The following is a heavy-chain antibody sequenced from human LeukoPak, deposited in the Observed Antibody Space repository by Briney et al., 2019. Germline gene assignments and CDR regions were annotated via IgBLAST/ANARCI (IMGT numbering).Heavy chain of an antibody. Sequence: GRSLRLSCAASGFTFSSYAMHWVRQAPGKGLEWVSAISGSGGSTYYADSVKGRFTISRDNAKNSLYLQMIGLRAEDTGIYFCARGTTWSPLDFDYWGQGTQVTVSS. CDR3: ARGTTWSPLDFDY. D-gene: IGHD3-3*01. CDR1: GFTFSSYA. V-gene: IGHV3-23*01. CDR2: ISGSGGST. J-gene: IGHJ4*02.